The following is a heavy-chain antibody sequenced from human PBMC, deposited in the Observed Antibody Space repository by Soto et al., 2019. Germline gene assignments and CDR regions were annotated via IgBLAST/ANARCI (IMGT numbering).Heavy chain of an antibody. CDR3: ARAELGRAFERTRRSYFDS. V-gene: IGHV1-69*13. Sequence: GASVKVSCKASGDIFSSYGISWVRQAPGQGVEWIGGIIPIFGTANYAQNLQGRVTLTADESRSTAYMELSSLKSEDTAVYYCARAELGRAFERTRRSYFDSWGQGTLVTVSS. J-gene: IGHJ4*02. CDR2: IIPIFGTA. CDR1: GDIFSSYG. D-gene: IGHD3-16*01.